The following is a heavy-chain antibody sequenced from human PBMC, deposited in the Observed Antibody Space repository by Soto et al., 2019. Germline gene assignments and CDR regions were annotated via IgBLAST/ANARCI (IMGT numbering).Heavy chain of an antibody. D-gene: IGHD3-22*01. J-gene: IGHJ4*02. V-gene: IGHV1-69*13. Sequence: SVKVSCKASGGTFSSYAISWVRQAPGQGLEWVGGIIPRFGTANHAQKFQGRVTITADESTSTAYMELSSLRSEDTAMYYCAKVKYDSSGYYRNFDYWGQGTLVTVSS. CDR3: AKVKYDSSGYYRNFDY. CDR2: IIPRFGTA. CDR1: GGTFSSYA.